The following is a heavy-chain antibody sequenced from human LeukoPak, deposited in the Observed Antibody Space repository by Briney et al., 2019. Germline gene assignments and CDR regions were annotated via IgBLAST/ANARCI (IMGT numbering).Heavy chain of an antibody. D-gene: IGHD3-22*01. CDR1: GYSFTSYW. V-gene: IGHV5-10-1*01. CDR3: ARAGVPYCYDSSGYQSLYWFDP. Sequence: GESLKISCKGSGYSFTSYWISWVRQMPGKGLEWMGRIDPSDSYTNYSPSFQGHVTISADKSISTAYLQWSSLKASDTAMYYCARAGVPYCYDSSGYQSLYWFDPWGQGTLVTVSS. J-gene: IGHJ5*02. CDR2: IDPSDSYT.